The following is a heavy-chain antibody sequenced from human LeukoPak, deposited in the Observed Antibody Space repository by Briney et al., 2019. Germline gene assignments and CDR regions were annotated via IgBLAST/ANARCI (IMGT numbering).Heavy chain of an antibody. CDR2: IYHSGST. D-gene: IGHD2-2*01. J-gene: IGHJ4*02. CDR3: ARARGYCSSTSCYFDY. V-gene: IGHV4-30-2*01. Sequence: SETLSLTCAVSGGSISSGGYSWSWIWRPPGKGLEWIGYIYHSGSTYYNPSLKSRVTISVDRSKNQFSLKLSSVTAADTAVYYCARARGYCSSTSCYFDYWGQGTLVTVSS. CDR1: GGSISSGGYS.